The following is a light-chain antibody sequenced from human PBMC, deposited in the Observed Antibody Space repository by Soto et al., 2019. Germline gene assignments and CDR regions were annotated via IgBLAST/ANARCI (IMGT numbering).Light chain of an antibody. V-gene: IGLV2-14*01. CDR2: GVT. Sequence: QSALTQPASVSGSPGQTITISCTGTSIDVGGYDYVSWYQHHPGKAPKLMIYGVTNRPSGVSNRFSGSKSGNTASLTISGLPPEDEADYYCTSYIHRRTLVVFGGGTKLTVL. J-gene: IGLJ2*01. CDR3: TSYIHRRTLVV. CDR1: SIDVGGYDY.